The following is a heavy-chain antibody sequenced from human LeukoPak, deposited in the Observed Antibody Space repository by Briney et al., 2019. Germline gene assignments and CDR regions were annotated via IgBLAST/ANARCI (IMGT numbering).Heavy chain of an antibody. V-gene: IGHV3-23*01. CDR3: ATWVLGYCSSTSCYRLPDY. D-gene: IGHD2-2*02. Sequence: PGGSLRLSCAASGFTFSSYAMSWVRQAPGKGLEWVSAISGSDGSTYYADSVKGRFTISRDNSKNTLYLQMNSLRAEDTAVYYCATWVLGYCSSTSCYRLPDYWGQGTLVTVSS. CDR1: GFTFSSYA. J-gene: IGHJ4*02. CDR2: ISGSDGST.